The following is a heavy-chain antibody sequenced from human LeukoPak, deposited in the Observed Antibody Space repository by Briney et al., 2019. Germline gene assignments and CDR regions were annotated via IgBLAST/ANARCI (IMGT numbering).Heavy chain of an antibody. Sequence: GGSLRLSCAASGFTFSSYAMGWVRQAPGKGLEWVSAISGSGGSTYYADSVKGRFTISRDNSKNTLYLQMNSLRAEDTAVYYCAKLVPGCSSTSCYPGFDYWGQGTLVTVSS. CDR1: GFTFSSYA. CDR2: ISGSGGST. CDR3: AKLVPGCSSTSCYPGFDY. J-gene: IGHJ4*02. D-gene: IGHD2-2*01. V-gene: IGHV3-23*01.